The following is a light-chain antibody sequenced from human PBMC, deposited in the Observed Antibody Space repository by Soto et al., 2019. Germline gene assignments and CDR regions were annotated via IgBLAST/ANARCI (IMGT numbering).Light chain of an antibody. V-gene: IGKV1-39*01. CDR1: QTISSH. CDR2: AAS. CDR3: QQSCTTPIT. J-gene: IGKJ5*01. Sequence: DIQMTQSPSSLSASVGDRVIITCRASQTISSHLNWYQQKPGKAPNLLVYAASSLQSGVPFRFTGSGSGTDFTLTISSLQPEDFATYFCQQSCTTPITFGQGTRLEIK.